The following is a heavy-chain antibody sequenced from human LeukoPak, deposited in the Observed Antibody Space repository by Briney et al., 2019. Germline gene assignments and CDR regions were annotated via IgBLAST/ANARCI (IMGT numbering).Heavy chain of an antibody. Sequence: ASETLSLTCAVYGGSFSGYYWSWIRQPPGKGLEWIGEINHSGSTNYNPSLKSRVTISVDTSKNQLSVKRSSVTAADTAVYYCARGQLPDNHYYYGMDVWGQGTTVTVSS. CDR2: INHSGST. CDR3: ARGQLPDNHYYYGMDV. CDR1: GGSFSGYY. D-gene: IGHD1-14*01. J-gene: IGHJ6*02. V-gene: IGHV4-34*01.